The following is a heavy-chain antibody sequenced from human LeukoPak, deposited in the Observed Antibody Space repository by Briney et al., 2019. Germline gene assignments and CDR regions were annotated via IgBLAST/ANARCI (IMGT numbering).Heavy chain of an antibody. CDR2: INPNSGGT. V-gene: IGHV1-2*02. Sequence: ASVKVSCKASGYTFTDYCVHWVRQAPGQGLEWMGWINPNSGGTNYAQKFQGRVTMTRDTSISTAYMELSRLRSDDTAVYYSARVQWPNRSSGPFDYWGQGTLVTVSS. CDR3: ARVQWPNRSSGPFDY. CDR1: GYTFTDYC. J-gene: IGHJ4*02. D-gene: IGHD6-13*01.